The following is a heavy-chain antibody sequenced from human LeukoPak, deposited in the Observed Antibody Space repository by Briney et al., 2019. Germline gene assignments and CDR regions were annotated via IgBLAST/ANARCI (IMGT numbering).Heavy chain of an antibody. Sequence: GGSLRLSCAASGFTFSSYAMSWVRQAPGKGLEWVSAISGSGGSTYYADSVKGRFTISRDNSKNTLYLQMNSLKASDTAMYYCARRATGYSYGYDYWGQGTLVTVSS. CDR2: ISGSGGST. V-gene: IGHV3-23*01. CDR3: ARRATGYSYGYDY. D-gene: IGHD5-18*01. J-gene: IGHJ4*02. CDR1: GFTFSSYA.